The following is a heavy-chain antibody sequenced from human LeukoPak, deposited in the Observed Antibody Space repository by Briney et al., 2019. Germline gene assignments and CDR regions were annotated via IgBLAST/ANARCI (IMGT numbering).Heavy chain of an antibody. CDR2: ISSSSSTI. CDR1: GFTFSSYS. Sequence: GGSLRLSCAASGFTFSSYSMNWVRQAPGKGLEWVSYISSSSSTIYYADSVKGRFTISRDNAKNSLYLQMNSLRAEDTAVYYCAREGTTFHFDYWGQGTLVTVSS. D-gene: IGHD1-7*01. CDR3: AREGTTFHFDY. J-gene: IGHJ4*02. V-gene: IGHV3-48*04.